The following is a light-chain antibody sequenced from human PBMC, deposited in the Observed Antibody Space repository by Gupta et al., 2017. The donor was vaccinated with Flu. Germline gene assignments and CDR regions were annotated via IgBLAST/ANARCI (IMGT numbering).Light chain of an antibody. J-gene: IGLJ3*02. V-gene: IGLV3-21*02. Sequence: DQHKPGPAPALVVHDDRDRPPGPPERFSGSNPGNTATLSISGVEPGDEADYYCQVWAASSDRRWVFGGGTHLP. CDR2: DDR. CDR3: QVWAASSDRRWV.